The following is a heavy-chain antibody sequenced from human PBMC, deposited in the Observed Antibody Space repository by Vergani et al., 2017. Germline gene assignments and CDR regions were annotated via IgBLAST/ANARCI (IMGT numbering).Heavy chain of an antibody. CDR1: GFTFSSYA. Sequence: EVQLLESGGGLVQPGGSLRLSCAASGFTFSSYAMSWVRKAPGKGLEWVSAISGSGGSTYYADSVKGRFTISRDNSKNKLYLQMNSLRAEDTAVYYCARDRNDSSGYPIFDSWGQGTLVTVSS. V-gene: IGHV3-23*01. CDR3: ARDRNDSSGYPIFDS. J-gene: IGHJ4*02. CDR2: ISGSGGST. D-gene: IGHD3-22*01.